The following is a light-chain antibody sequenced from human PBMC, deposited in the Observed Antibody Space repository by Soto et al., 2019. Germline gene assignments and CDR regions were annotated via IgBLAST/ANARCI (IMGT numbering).Light chain of an antibody. Sequence: EIVLTQSPGTLSLSPGERATLSCRASHSVSSSYLAWYQQKPGQAPRLLIYGASSRATGIPDRFSGSGSGTDFTLTISSLEPEDFAVHYCQQYGGSPPYTFGQGTKLEIK. CDR1: HSVSSSY. V-gene: IGKV3-20*01. J-gene: IGKJ2*01. CDR3: QQYGGSPPYT. CDR2: GAS.